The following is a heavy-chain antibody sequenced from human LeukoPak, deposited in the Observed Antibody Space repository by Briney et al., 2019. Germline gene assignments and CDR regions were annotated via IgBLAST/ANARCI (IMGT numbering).Heavy chain of an antibody. CDR2: IYSGGST. V-gene: IGHV3-53*01. CDR3: ARETRTGYSAFDY. D-gene: IGHD3/OR15-3a*01. CDR1: GFTVSSNY. J-gene: IGHJ4*02. Sequence: PGGSLRLSCAASGFTVSSNYMSWVRQAPGKGLEWVSVIYSGGSTYYADSVKGRFTISRDNSKNTLYLQMNSLRAEDTAVYYCARETRTGYSAFDYWGQGTLVTVSS.